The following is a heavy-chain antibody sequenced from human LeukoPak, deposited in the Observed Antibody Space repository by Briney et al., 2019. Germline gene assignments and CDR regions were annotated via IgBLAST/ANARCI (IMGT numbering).Heavy chain of an antibody. J-gene: IGHJ4*02. D-gene: IGHD3-10*01. V-gene: IGHV3-21*01. CDR3: ASSPDYYGSGSYI. Sequence: GGSLRLSCAASGLTFSSYSMNWVRQAPGKGLEWVSSISSSSNYIYYTDSVKGRFTISRDNAKNSLYLRMNSLRAEDTAVYYCASSPDYYGSGSYIWGQGTLVTVSS. CDR2: ISSSSNYI. CDR1: GLTFSSYS.